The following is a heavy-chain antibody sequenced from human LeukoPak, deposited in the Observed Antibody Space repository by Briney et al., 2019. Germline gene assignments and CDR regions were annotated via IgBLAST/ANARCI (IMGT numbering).Heavy chain of an antibody. J-gene: IGHJ4*02. V-gene: IGHV5-51*01. D-gene: IGHD6-19*01. CDR1: GYSFTSYW. Sequence: GESLNIYCKGSGYSFTSYWIGWVRQMPGKGLEWMGIIYPGDSDTRYSPSFQGQVTISADKSISTAYLQLSSLKASDSAMYDGARYSSGWYSFDYWGQGTLVTVSS. CDR2: IYPGDSDT. CDR3: ARYSSGWYSFDY.